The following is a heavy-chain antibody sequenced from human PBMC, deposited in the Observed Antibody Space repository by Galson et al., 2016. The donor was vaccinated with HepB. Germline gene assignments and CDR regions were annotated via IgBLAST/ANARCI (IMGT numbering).Heavy chain of an antibody. V-gene: IGHV3-30-3*01. Sequence: SLRLSCAASGFIFNNYAMHWVRQAPGKGLEWVAVISDDGSNKYYADSVKGRFTISRDNSKNTLNLQMNSLRAEDTAVFYCARDDFWAGPPSASFSFDYWGQGTLVTVSS. CDR3: ARDDFWAGPPSASFSFDY. CDR2: ISDDGSNK. D-gene: IGHD3/OR15-3a*01. CDR1: GFIFNNYA. J-gene: IGHJ4*02.